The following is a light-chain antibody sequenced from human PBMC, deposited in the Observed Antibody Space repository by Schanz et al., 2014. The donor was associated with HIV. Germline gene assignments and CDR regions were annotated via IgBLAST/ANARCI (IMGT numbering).Light chain of an antibody. J-gene: IGLJ1*01. CDR3: QSYDKSLSGPYV. Sequence: QSVLTQPPSVSAAPGQKVTISCSGSSSNIGNNYVSWYQQLLGTAPKLLIYANTNRPSGVPDRFSGSRSGTSASLAITGLQAEDEADYYCQSYDKSLSGPYVFGGGTKLTVL. CDR2: ANT. CDR1: SSNIGNNY. V-gene: IGLV1-40*01.